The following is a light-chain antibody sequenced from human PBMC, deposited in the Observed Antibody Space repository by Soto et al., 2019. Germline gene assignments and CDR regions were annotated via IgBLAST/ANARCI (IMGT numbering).Light chain of an antibody. CDR3: QKYNSYPWT. CDR2: GAS. CDR1: QSVGSN. V-gene: IGKV3-15*01. Sequence: EIVMAQSPATLSVSPGGTATLSCRASQSVGSNLAWYQQKPGQAPRMLIYGASTRVTGIPDRFSGSGSGTELNLTISRLQPDDFATYYCQKYNSYPWTCGQGTKVDIK. J-gene: IGKJ1*01.